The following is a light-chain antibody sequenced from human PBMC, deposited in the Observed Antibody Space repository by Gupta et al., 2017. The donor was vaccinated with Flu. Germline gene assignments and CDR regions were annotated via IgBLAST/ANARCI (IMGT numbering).Light chain of an antibody. CDR2: ENS. J-gene: IGLJ2*01. CDR3: QVWDSSSDRGV. CDR1: HIGSKS. V-gene: IGLV3-21*02. Sequence: GNHIGSKSVHWYHQNPGQAPVLVVYENSDRPSGIPERFSGSNSGNTATLTISRVEAGDEADYYCQVWDSSSDRGVFGGGTKLTVL.